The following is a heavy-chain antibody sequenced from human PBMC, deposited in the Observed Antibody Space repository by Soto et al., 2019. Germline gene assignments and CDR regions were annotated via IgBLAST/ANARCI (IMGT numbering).Heavy chain of an antibody. CDR2: IIPIFGTA. V-gene: IGHV1-69*06. J-gene: IGHJ6*02. CDR1: GGTFSSYA. Sequence: SVKVSCKASGGTFSSYAISWVRQAPGQGLEWMGGIIPIFGTANYAQKFQGRVTITADKSTSTAYMELSSLRSEDTAVYYCARETAMTGYYYYGMDVWGQGTTVTVS. D-gene: IGHD5-18*01. CDR3: ARETAMTGYYYYGMDV.